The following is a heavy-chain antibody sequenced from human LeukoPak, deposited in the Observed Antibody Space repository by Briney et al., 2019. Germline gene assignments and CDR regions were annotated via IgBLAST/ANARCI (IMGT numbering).Heavy chain of an antibody. D-gene: IGHD6-13*01. CDR3: ASDLPFQLVH. CDR1: GGSISSGSYC. J-gene: IGHJ4*02. Sequence: SETLSLTCSVSGGSISSGSYCWSWIRQPAGKGLEWIGRICTSGSTNYNPSLKSRVTISIGSSKNQFSLKLSSVTAADTAVYYCASDLPFQLVHWGQGTLVTVSS. V-gene: IGHV4-61*02. CDR2: ICTSGST.